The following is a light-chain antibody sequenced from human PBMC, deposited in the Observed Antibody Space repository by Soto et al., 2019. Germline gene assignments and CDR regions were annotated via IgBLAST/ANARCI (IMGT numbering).Light chain of an antibody. J-gene: IGKJ1*01. CDR3: QQSYSTPRT. Sequence: IRMTPSPSSLSASVGDRVPMTCRASQSISSYLNWYQQKPGKAPKLLIYAASSLQSGVPSRFSGSGSGTDFTLTISSLQPEDFATYYCQQSYSTPRTFGQGTKVDIK. V-gene: IGKV1-39*01. CDR1: QSISSY. CDR2: AAS.